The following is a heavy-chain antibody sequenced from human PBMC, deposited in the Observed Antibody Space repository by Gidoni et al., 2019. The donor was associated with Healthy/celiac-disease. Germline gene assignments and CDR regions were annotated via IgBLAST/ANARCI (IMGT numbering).Heavy chain of an antibody. J-gene: IGHJ6*02. Sequence: QVQLVESGGGVVQPGRSLRLSCAASGFTFSSYGMHWVRQAPGKGLEWVAVIWYDGSNKYYADSVKGRFTISRDKSKNTLYLQMNSLRAEDTAVYYCARDGTLYYDFWSGYSAYYGMDVWGQGTTVTVSS. CDR3: ARDGTLYYDFWSGYSAYYGMDV. CDR2: IWYDGSNK. V-gene: IGHV3-33*01. CDR1: GFTFSSYG. D-gene: IGHD3-3*01.